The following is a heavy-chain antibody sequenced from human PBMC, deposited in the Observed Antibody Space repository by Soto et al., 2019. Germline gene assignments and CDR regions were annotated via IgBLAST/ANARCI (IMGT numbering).Heavy chain of an antibody. Sequence: ASVKVSCKASGYTFTSYGISWVRQAPGQGLEWMGWISAYNGNTNYAQKLQGRVTMTTDTSTSTAYMELRSLRSDDTAVYYCARDLMFGNIVVHYYGMDVWGQGTTVTSP. CDR1: GYTFTSYG. CDR2: ISAYNGNT. V-gene: IGHV1-18*04. CDR3: ARDLMFGNIVVHYYGMDV. J-gene: IGHJ6*02. D-gene: IGHD3-10*02.